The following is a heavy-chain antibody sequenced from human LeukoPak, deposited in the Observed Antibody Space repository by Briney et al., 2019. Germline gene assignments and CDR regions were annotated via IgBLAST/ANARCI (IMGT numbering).Heavy chain of an antibody. J-gene: IGHJ6*03. Sequence: PSETLSLTCTVSGGSISSHYWSWIRQPPGKGLEWIGYIYYSGSTYYNPSLKSRVTISVDTSKNQFSLKLSSVTAADTAVYYCARQSNSFSLGYYYYYYMDVWGKGTTVTVSS. D-gene: IGHD4-23*01. V-gene: IGHV4-59*08. CDR1: GGSISSHY. CDR3: ARQSNSFSLGYYYYYYMDV. CDR2: IYYSGST.